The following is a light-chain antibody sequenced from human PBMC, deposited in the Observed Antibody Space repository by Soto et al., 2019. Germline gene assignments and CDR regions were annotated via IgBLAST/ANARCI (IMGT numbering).Light chain of an antibody. CDR2: AAS. CDR1: QAIRNE. V-gene: IGKV1-6*01. CDR3: LQDHDYPRS. Sequence: AIQMTQSPSSLSASVGDRVIITCRASQAIRNELSWYQQKPGKAPELLIHAASTLQTGVPSRFSGGGSGTDFTLTISGLQPEDFATYYCLQDHDYPRSCGRGSKVAIK. J-gene: IGKJ1*01.